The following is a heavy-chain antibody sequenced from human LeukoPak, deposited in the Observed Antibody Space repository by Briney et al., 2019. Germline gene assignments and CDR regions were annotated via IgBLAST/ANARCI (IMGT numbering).Heavy chain of an antibody. J-gene: IGHJ4*02. D-gene: IGHD3-3*01. CDR2: ISGGGGPT. CDR1: GFTFSSFA. Sequence: QSGGSLRLSCAASGFTFSSFAMSWVRQAPGKGLEWVSAISGGGGPTYYADSVKGRFTISRDNSKNTLYLQMNSLRAEDTAVYFCAKDTLSDYDFWSGSDYWGQGTLVTVSS. CDR3: AKDTLSDYDFWSGSDY. V-gene: IGHV3-23*01.